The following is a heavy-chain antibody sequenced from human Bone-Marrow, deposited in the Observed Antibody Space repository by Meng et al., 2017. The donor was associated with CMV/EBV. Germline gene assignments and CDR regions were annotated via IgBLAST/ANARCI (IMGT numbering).Heavy chain of an antibody. V-gene: IGHV4-38-2*02. CDR3: ARDLLPDI. J-gene: IGHJ4*02. Sequence: GSLRLSCTVSGYSISSGYYWGWIRQPPGKGLEWIGEINHSGSTNYNPSLKSRVTISVDTSKNQFSLQLRSVTAADTAVYYCARDLLPDIWGQGTLVTVSS. CDR2: INHSGST. CDR1: GYSISSGYY. D-gene: IGHD2-15*01.